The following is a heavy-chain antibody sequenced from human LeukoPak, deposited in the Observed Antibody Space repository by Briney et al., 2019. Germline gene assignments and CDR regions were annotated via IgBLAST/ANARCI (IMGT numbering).Heavy chain of an antibody. D-gene: IGHD3-16*01. J-gene: IGHJ6*03. CDR1: GGSISSGSYY. CDR3: ARGGGNEGFGEKPYMDV. V-gene: IGHV4-61*01. CDR2: IYYIGST. Sequence: PSETLSLTCTVSGGSISSGSYYWSWIRQPPGKGLEYIGYIYYIGSTSYNPSLKSRVTISMDTSKNQFSLKLSSVTAADTAVYYCARGGGNEGFGEKPYMDVWGKGTTVTISS.